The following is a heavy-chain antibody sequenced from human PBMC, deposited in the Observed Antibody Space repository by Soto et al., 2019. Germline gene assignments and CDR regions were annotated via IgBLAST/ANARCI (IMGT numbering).Heavy chain of an antibody. CDR1: GFNFSSYA. J-gene: IGHJ4*02. D-gene: IGHD3-22*01. V-gene: IGHV3-64*01. Sequence: GGSLRLSCAASGFNFSSYAMHWVRQAPGKGLEYVSAISSNGGSTYYANSVKGRFTISRDNSKNTLYLQMGSLRAEDMAVYYCARDSDDSSGYYFDYWGQGTLVTVSS. CDR3: ARDSDDSSGYYFDY. CDR2: ISSNGGST.